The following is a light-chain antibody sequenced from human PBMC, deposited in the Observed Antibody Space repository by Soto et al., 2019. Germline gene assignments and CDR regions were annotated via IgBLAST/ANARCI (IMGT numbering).Light chain of an antibody. Sequence: DLQMTQFPSSLSASVRDRVTITCRASQSIISYLNWYQQKPGKAPKLLIYAASSLQSGVPSRFSGSGSGTDFTLSISSLQPEDFATYYCQQSYSTPSFGGGTKVEIK. V-gene: IGKV1-39*01. CDR1: QSIISY. CDR3: QQSYSTPS. J-gene: IGKJ4*01. CDR2: AAS.